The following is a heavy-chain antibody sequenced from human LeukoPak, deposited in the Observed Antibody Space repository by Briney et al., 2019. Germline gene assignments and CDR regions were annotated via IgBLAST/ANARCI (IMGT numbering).Heavy chain of an antibody. J-gene: IGHJ4*02. D-gene: IGHD6-19*01. V-gene: IGHV3-33*01. CDR3: ARAGSGWPALDY. Sequence: GGSLRLSCAASGFTFSSYGMHWVRQAPGKGLEWVAVIWYDGSNKYYAASVKGRFTISRDNSKNTLYLQMNSLRAEDTAVYYCARAGSGWPALDYWGQGTLVTVSS. CDR2: IWYDGSNK. CDR1: GFTFSSYG.